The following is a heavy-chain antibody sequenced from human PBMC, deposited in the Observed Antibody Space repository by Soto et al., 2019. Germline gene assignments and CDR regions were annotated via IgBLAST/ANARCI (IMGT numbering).Heavy chain of an antibody. CDR1: GGSISSNSYY. CDR2: IYYGGTT. Sequence: QLQLQESGPGLVKPSETLSLTCTVSGGSISSNSYYWGWIRQPPGKDLEWIGSIYYGGTTYYIPSLKSRVSMSVDTSKNQFSLRLSSVTAADTAVYYCARMNTATVIFDYWGQGTLVTVSS. V-gene: IGHV4-39*01. CDR3: ARMNTATVIFDY. D-gene: IGHD5-18*01. J-gene: IGHJ4*02.